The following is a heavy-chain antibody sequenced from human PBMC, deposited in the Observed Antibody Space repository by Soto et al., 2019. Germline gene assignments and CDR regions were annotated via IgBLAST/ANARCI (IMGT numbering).Heavy chain of an antibody. V-gene: IGHV4-4*07. CDR2: IYPTGST. CDR3: AREGASGFGMDV. Sequence: QVQLQESGPGLVKPSETLSLTCNVSGGSIRSYYWSWVRQPAGKALEWIGRIYPTGSTNYNPSLRSRVIILVDKSKNQFSLTVTSVTAADTAVYYCAREGASGFGMDVWGQGTTVTVSS. CDR1: GGSIRSYY. J-gene: IGHJ6*02. D-gene: IGHD1-26*01.